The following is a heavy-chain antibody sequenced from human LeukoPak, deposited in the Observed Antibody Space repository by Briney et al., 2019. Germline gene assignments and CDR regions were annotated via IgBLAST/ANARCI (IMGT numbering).Heavy chain of an antibody. CDR1: GDSISSYY. Sequence: SETLSLTCTVSGDSISSYYWSWIRQSPGKALESVGYVYYSGSTNYHPSLKSRVTISIDMSKNQFSLKLNSVTAADTAVYYCARAAYSSGFYFFDFWGQGTLVTVSS. D-gene: IGHD3-22*01. CDR2: VYYSGST. V-gene: IGHV4-59*01. CDR3: ARAAYSSGFYFFDF. J-gene: IGHJ4*02.